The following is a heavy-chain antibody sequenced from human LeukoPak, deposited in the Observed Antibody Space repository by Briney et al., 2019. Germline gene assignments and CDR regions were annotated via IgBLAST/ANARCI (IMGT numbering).Heavy chain of an antibody. CDR3: ARFNLVYSLFDY. Sequence: GSSVKVSCKASGGTFSSYAISWVRQAPGQGLEWMGGIIPIFGTANYAQKFQGRVTITTDESTSTAYMELSSLRSEDTAVYYCARFNLVYSLFDYWGQGTLVTVSS. CDR2: IIPIFGTA. D-gene: IGHD5-18*01. J-gene: IGHJ4*02. CDR1: GGTFSSYA. V-gene: IGHV1-69*05.